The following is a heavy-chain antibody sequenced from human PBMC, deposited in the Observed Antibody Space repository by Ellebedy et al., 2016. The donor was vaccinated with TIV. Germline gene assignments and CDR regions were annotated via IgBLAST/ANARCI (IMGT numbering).Heavy chain of an antibody. CDR3: ARDRGGVGATNGFDY. V-gene: IGHV1-46*04. J-gene: IGHJ4*02. D-gene: IGHD1-26*01. CDR1: GYTSTSYY. CDR2: INPSGGST. Sequence: AASVKVSCKASGYTSTSYYMHWVRQAPGQGLEWMGIINPSGGSTSYAQKLQGRVPMTRDTSTSTVYMELSSLRSEDTAVYYCARDRGGVGATNGFDYWGQGTLVTVSS.